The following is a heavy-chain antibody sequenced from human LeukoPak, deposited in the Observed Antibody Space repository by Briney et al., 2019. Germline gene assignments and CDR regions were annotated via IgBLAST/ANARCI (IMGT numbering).Heavy chain of an antibody. CDR2: ISAYNGNT. CDR3: ARGGTNYYDSGNYIIPGAHAFDI. J-gene: IGHJ3*02. D-gene: IGHD3-10*01. V-gene: IGHV1-18*01. CDR1: GYTFTSYG. Sequence: GASVKVSCKASGYTFTSYGITWVRQAPGQGLEWMGWISAYNGNTNYAQKLQGRVTMTTDTSTSTAYMELRSLRSDDTAVYYCARGGTNYYDSGNYIIPGAHAFDIWGQGTMVTVSS.